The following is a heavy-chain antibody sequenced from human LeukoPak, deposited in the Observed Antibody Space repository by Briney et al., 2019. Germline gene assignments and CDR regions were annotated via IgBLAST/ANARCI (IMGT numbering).Heavy chain of an antibody. CDR2: IRYDGSNK. CDR1: GFAFSSYG. J-gene: IGHJ4*02. CDR3: AKDLSPAMVRGVFDY. Sequence: GGSLRLSCAASGFAFSSYGMHWVRQAPGKGLEWVAFIRYDGSNKYYADSVKGRFTISRDNSKNTLYLQMNSLRAEDMAVYYCAKDLSPAMVRGVFDYWGQGTLVTVSS. V-gene: IGHV3-30*02. D-gene: IGHD3-10*01.